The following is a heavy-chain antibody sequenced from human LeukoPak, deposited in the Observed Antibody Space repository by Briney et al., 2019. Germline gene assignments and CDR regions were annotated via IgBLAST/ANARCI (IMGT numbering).Heavy chain of an antibody. CDR3: ARQHDFWSGYDWFDP. J-gene: IGHJ5*02. D-gene: IGHD3-3*01. V-gene: IGHV5-51*01. CDR2: IYPGDSDT. Sequence: GESLRISCKAFGYSFTSYWIGWVRQMPGKGLEWMGIIYPGDSDTRYSPSFQGQVTISADKSISTAYLQWSSLKASDTAMYYCARQHDFWSGYDWFDPWGQGTLVTVSS. CDR1: GYSFTSYW.